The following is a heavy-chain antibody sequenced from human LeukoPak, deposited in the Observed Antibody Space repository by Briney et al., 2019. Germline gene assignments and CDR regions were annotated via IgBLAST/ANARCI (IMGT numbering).Heavy chain of an antibody. CDR3: ARDRDSSGYYYHFDY. V-gene: IGHV4-59*01. CDR1: GGSISTYY. Sequence: SETLSLTCTVSGGSISTYYWNWIRQSPGKGLEWIGPIYYSGSTTYNPSLKSRVTISVDTSKNQFSLRLSSVTAADTAVYYCARDRDSSGYYYHFDYWGQGILVTVSS. CDR2: IYYSGST. J-gene: IGHJ4*02. D-gene: IGHD3-22*01.